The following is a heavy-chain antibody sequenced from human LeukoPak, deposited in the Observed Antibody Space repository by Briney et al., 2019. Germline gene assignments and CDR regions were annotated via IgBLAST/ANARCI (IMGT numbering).Heavy chain of an antibody. V-gene: IGHV3-13*01. J-gene: IGHJ4*02. D-gene: IGHD3-22*01. CDR3: AREAYDSSGYHFDY. CDR2: IGTAGDT. Sequence: GGSLRLSCAASGFTFSSYDMHWVRQATGKGLEWVSAIGTAGDTYYPGSVKGRFTISRENAKNSLYLQMNSLRAGDTAVYYCAREAYDSSGYHFDYWGQGTLVTVSS. CDR1: GFTFSSYD.